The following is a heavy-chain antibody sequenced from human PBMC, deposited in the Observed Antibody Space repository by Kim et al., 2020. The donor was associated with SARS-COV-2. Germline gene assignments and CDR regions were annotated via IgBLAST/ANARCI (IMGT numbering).Heavy chain of an antibody. V-gene: IGHV4-4*02. D-gene: IGHD3-3*01. CDR3: ARRVRITIFGVVTYFDY. Sequence: PKRRVTISVDKSKNQFSLKLGSVTAADTAVYYCARRVRITIFGVVTYFDYWGQGTLVTVSS. J-gene: IGHJ4*02.